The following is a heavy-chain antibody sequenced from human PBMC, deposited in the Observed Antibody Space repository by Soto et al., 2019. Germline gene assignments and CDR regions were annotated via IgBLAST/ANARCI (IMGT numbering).Heavy chain of an antibody. J-gene: IGHJ6*02. Sequence: SGPTLVNPTQTLTLTCTFSGFSLSPSGMCVSWIRQPPGKALEWLALIDWDDDKYYSTSLKTRLTISKDTSKNQVVLTMTNMDPVDTATYYCARIREGSYYYYGMDVWGQGTTVTVSS. CDR3: ARIREGSYYYYGMDV. CDR2: IDWDDDK. V-gene: IGHV2-70*01. CDR1: GFSLSPSGMC.